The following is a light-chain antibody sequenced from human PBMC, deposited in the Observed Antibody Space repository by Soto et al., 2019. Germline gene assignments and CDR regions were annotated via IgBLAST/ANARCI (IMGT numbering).Light chain of an antibody. Sequence: QSVLTQPPSASGTPGQRVTISCSGSSSNIGSNTINWYQHLPGTAPKHLIYSNNQRPSGVPDRFSGSKSGTSAPLAISGLQSEDEADYYCAAWDDSLNGYVFGTGTKLTVL. CDR3: AAWDDSLNGYV. CDR1: SSNIGSNT. CDR2: SNN. V-gene: IGLV1-44*01. J-gene: IGLJ1*01.